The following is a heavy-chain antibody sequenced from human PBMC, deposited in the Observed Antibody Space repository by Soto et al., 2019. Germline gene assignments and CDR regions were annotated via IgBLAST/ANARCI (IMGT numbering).Heavy chain of an antibody. D-gene: IGHD4-17*01. CDR3: ARRDYGDGGYYYFDY. CDR1: GYTFTSYY. V-gene: IGHV1-46*01. J-gene: IGHJ4*02. CDR2: INPSGGST. Sequence: ASVKVSCKASGYTFTSYYMHWVRQAPGQGLEWMGIINPSGGSTSYAQKFQGRVTMTRDTSTSTVYMELSSLRSEDTAVYYCARRDYGDGGYYYFDYWGQGTLVTVSS.